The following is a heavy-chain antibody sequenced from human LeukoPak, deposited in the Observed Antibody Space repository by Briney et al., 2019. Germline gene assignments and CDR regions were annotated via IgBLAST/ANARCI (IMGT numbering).Heavy chain of an antibody. CDR3: ARDRGWYSSCWYRYFDY. D-gene: IGHD6-19*01. CDR1: GFTFSNYW. J-gene: IGHJ4*02. CDR2: IKQDGSEK. V-gene: IGHV3-7*03. Sequence: PGGSLRLSCAASGFTFSNYWMSWVRQAPGKGLEWVANIKQDGSEKYYVDSVKGRFTISRDNAKNSLYLQMNSLRAEDTAVYYCARDRGWYSSCWYRYFDYWGQGTLVTVSS.